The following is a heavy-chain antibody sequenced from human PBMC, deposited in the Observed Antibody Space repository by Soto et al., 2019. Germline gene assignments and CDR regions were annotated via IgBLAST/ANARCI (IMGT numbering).Heavy chain of an antibody. V-gene: IGHV6-1*01. D-gene: IGHD2-21*02. Sequence: SQTLSLTCAISGDSVSSNDATWDWIRQSPSRGLEWLGRTYYRSKWYNDYAVSVKSRITINPDTSKNQFSLQLNSVTPEDTAVYYCARGTYCGGDCYFGWFDPWGQGTLVTVSS. J-gene: IGHJ5*02. CDR1: GDSVSSNDAT. CDR3: ARGTYCGGDCYFGWFDP. CDR2: TYYRSKWYN.